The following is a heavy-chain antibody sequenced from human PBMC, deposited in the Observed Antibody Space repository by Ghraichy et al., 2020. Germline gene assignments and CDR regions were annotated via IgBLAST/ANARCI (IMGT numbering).Heavy chain of an antibody. CDR2: ISGSGGST. CDR1: GFTFSSYA. J-gene: IGHJ4*02. CDR3: ARHRTYYDILTGYYL. Sequence: GGSLRLSCAASGFTFSSYAMSWVRQAPGKGLEWVSAISGSGGSTYYADSVKGRFTISRDNSKNTLYLQMNSLRAEDTAVYYCARHRTYYDILTGYYLWGQGTLVTVSS. V-gene: IGHV3-23*01. D-gene: IGHD3-9*01.